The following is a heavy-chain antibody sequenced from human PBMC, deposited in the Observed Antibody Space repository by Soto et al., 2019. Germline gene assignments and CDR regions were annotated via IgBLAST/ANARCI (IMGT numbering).Heavy chain of an antibody. J-gene: IGHJ3*02. Sequence: SVKVSCKASGGTFSSYAISWLRQAPGQGLEWMGGIIPIFGTANYAQKFQGRVTITADESTSTAYMELSSLRSEDTAVYYCARSVVYNDIMRALGAGAFVIWG. CDR1: GGTFSSYA. V-gene: IGHV1-69*13. CDR3: ARSVVYNDIMRALGAGAFVI. CDR2: IIPIFGTA. D-gene: IGHD3-22*01.